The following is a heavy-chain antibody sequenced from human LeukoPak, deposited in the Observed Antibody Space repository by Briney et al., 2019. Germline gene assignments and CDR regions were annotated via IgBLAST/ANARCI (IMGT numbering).Heavy chain of an antibody. Sequence: SQTLSLTCTVSGDSISSGDYYWSWIRQHPGKGLEWIGYIYYSGSSYYNPSLRSRVTISVDTSKNQFSLKLSSVTAADTAVYYCASGTTVTNFAYWGQGTLVTVSS. CDR1: GDSISSGDYY. V-gene: IGHV4-31*03. CDR2: IYYSGSS. D-gene: IGHD4-17*01. J-gene: IGHJ4*02. CDR3: ASGTTVTNFAY.